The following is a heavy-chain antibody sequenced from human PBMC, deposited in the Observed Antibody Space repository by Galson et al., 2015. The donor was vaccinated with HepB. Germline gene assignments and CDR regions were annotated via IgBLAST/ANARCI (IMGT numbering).Heavy chain of an antibody. V-gene: IGHV1-2*02. D-gene: IGHD2-21*01. CDR1: GYTLSDYY. CDR2: INTNSGDT. Sequence: SVKVSCKASGYTLSDYYMHWVRQAPGQGLEWMAWINTNSGDTNYAQKFQGRVTVTRDTSINTVYMEMSGLRSDDTAVYYCAKDGGAGYCGPTSYQYFFYMDVWGKGTTVTVSS. CDR3: AKDGGAGYCGPTSYQYFFYMDV. J-gene: IGHJ6*03.